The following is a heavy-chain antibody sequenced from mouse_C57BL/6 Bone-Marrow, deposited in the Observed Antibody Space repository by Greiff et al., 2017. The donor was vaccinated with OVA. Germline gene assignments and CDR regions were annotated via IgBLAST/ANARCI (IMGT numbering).Heavy chain of an antibody. Sequence: EVQLQQSGPELVKPGASVTIPCKASGYTFTDYNMDWVQQSHGKSLEWIGDINPNNGGTIYNQKFNGKATLTVDKSSSTDYMELRSLTSEDTAVYYCARRSTDVGYDWFAYWGQGTLVTVSA. J-gene: IGHJ3*01. V-gene: IGHV1-18*01. D-gene: IGHD2-14*01. CDR1: GYTFTDYN. CDR3: ARRSTDVGYDWFAY. CDR2: INPNNGGT.